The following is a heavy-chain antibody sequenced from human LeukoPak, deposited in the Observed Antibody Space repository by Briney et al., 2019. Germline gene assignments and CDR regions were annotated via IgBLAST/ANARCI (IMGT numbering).Heavy chain of an antibody. CDR1: GFTFSSYA. Sequence: GGSLRLSCAASGFTFSSYAMHWVRQAPGKGLEWVAVIWYDGSNKYYADSVKGRFTISRDYSKNTLYLQMNSLRAEDTAVYYCARDFGGATSGMDVWGQGTTVTVSS. CDR2: IWYDGSNK. D-gene: IGHD3-16*01. CDR3: ARDFGGATSGMDV. J-gene: IGHJ6*02. V-gene: IGHV3-33*08.